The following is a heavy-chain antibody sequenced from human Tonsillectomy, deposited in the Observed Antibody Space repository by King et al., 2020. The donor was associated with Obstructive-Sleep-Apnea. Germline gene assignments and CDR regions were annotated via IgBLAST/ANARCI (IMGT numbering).Heavy chain of an antibody. CDR2: ILNKDNDYTT. V-gene: IGHV3-72*01. CDR3: ARDLGSPTVGAK. Sequence: VQLVESGGGLVQPGGSLRLSCAASGFRFSDHYMDWVRQAPGKGLEWVGRILNKDNDYTTEYAASVKGSFIISRDDSRNSLYLQVNSLKTEDTAVYYCARDLGSPTVGAKWGQGTLVTVSS. J-gene: IGHJ4*02. D-gene: IGHD1-26*01. CDR1: GFRFSDHY.